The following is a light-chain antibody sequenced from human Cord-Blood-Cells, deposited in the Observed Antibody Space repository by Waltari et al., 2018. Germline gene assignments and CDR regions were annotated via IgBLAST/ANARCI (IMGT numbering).Light chain of an antibody. CDR2: WAS. V-gene: IGKV4-1*01. CDR3: QQYYSTPIP. CDR1: QSVLYSSNNKNY. Sequence: DIVMTQSPDSLAVSLGERATINCKSSQSVLYSSNNKNYIAWYQQKPVPPPMLLIYWASTRESAGDDLLRGSGSGTDVTLTMNSLQPEDVAVYDCQQYYSTPIPFGQGTRRVIK. J-gene: IGKJ5*01.